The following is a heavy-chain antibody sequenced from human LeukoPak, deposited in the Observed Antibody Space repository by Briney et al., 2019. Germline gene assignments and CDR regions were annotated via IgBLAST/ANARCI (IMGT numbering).Heavy chain of an antibody. CDR2: IHPEGSEK. CDR1: GFTFSSYW. CDR3: ARGGGTFNC. J-gene: IGHJ4*02. D-gene: IGHD1-1*01. V-gene: IGHV3-7*01. Sequence: GDSLRLPCVASGFTFSSYWMTWVREVTGKGLERVASIHPEGSEKYYVDSVKGRFTISRDNAKNSLYLQMNSLRVDDTAAYYCARGGGTFNCWGQGTPVTVSS.